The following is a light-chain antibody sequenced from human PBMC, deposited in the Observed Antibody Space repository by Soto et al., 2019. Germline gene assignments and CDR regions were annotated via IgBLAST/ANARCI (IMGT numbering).Light chain of an antibody. Sequence: IVLTQSPATLSLSPGERATLSCRAKQTVNTYLSWYQHKPGQAPRLLIYGASNRATGIPARFSGSVSGTDFTLTIISLEPEDSAVYYCQQRYNWLTFGGGTKVEIK. CDR3: QQRYNWLT. V-gene: IGKV3-11*01. CDR2: GAS. CDR1: QTVNTY. J-gene: IGKJ4*01.